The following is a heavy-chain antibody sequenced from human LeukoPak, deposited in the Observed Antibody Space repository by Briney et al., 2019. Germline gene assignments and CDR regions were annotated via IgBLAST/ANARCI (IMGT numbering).Heavy chain of an antibody. CDR1: GFTFSSYG. D-gene: IGHD5-12*01. CDR3: ARERGWLHAFDI. V-gene: IGHV3-30*02. CDR2: IRYDGSNK. Sequence: GGSLRLSCAASGFTFSSYGMHWVRQAPGKGLEWVAFIRYDGSNKYYADSVKGRFTISRDNAKNTLYLQMNSLRAEDTAVYYCARERGWLHAFDIWGQGTMVTVSS. J-gene: IGHJ3*02.